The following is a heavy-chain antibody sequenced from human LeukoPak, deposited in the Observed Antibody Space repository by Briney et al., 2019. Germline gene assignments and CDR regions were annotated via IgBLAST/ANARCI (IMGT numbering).Heavy chain of an antibody. V-gene: IGHV3-23*01. CDR3: AKDRGGSSRPNWFDP. CDR1: GFTFSSYA. CDR2: ISGSGGST. Sequence: GGSLRLSCAASGFTFSSYAMSWVRQAPGKGLEWVSAISGSGGSTYYADSVKGRFPISRDNSKNTLYLQMNSLRAEDTAVYYCAKDRGGSSRPNWFDPWGQGTLVTVSS. J-gene: IGHJ5*02. D-gene: IGHD1-26*01.